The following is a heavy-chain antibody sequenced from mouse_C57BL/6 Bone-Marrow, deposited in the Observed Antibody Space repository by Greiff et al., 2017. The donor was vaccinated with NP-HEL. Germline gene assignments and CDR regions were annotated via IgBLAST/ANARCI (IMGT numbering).Heavy chain of an antibody. CDR2: IRNKANGYTT. V-gene: IGHV7-3*01. CDR3: ARYRYFDV. CDR1: GFTFTDYY. J-gene: IGHJ1*03. Sequence: DVMLVESGGGLVQPGGSLSLSCAASGFTFTDYYMSWVRQPPGKALEWLGFIRNKANGYTTEYSASVKGRFTISRDNSQSILYLQMNALGAEDSATYYCARYRYFDVWGTGTTVTVSS.